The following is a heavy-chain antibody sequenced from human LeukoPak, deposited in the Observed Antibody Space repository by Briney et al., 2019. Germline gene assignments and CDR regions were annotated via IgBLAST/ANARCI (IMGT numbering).Heavy chain of an antibody. J-gene: IGHJ4*02. Sequence: ASVKVSCKASGYSFTTYYMHWVRQAPGQGLEWMGWINPNSGGTNYAQKFQGRVTMTRDTSISTAYMELSRLRSDDTAVYYCARVEQQLVLIFDYWGQGTLVTVSS. CDR3: ARVEQQLVLIFDY. V-gene: IGHV1-2*02. D-gene: IGHD6-13*01. CDR1: GYSFTTYY. CDR2: INPNSGGT.